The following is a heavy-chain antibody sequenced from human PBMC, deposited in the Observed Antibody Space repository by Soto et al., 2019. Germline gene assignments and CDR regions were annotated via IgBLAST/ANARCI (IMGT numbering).Heavy chain of an antibody. V-gene: IGHV4-59*08. Sequence: SETLSLTCTVSGGSISSYYWSWIRQPPGKGLEWIGYIYYSGSTNYNPSLKSRVTISVDTSKNQFSLKLTSVTAAETAVYYCVRTAREGAVAPHWFDRWGQGTQVTVSS. J-gene: IGHJ5*02. D-gene: IGHD2-21*02. CDR2: IYYSGST. CDR3: VRTAREGAVAPHWFDR. CDR1: GGSISSYY.